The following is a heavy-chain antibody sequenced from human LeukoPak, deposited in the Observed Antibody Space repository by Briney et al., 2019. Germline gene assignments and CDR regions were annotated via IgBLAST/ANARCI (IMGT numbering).Heavy chain of an antibody. CDR3: ARDRDGHCTNGVCPSGMDV. CDR1: GFTFSSYA. J-gene: IGHJ6*02. CDR2: ISYDGSNK. D-gene: IGHD2-8*01. Sequence: PGGSLRLSCAASGFTFSSYAMHWVRQAPGKGLEWVAVISYDGSNKYYADSVKGRFTISRDNSKNTLYLQMNSLRAEDTAVYYCARDRDGHCTNGVCPSGMDVWGQGTTVTVSS. V-gene: IGHV3-30-3*01.